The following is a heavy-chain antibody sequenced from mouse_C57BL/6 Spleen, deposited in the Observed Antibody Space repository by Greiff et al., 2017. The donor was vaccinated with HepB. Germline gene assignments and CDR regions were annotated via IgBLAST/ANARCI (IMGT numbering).Heavy chain of an antibody. CDR3: TRGGTTVKGYFDV. Sequence: EVKLVESGEGLVKPGGSLKLSCAASGFTFSSYAMSWVRQTPEKRLEWVAYISSGGDYIYYADTVKGRFTISRDNARNTLYLQMSSLKSEDTAMYYCTRGGTTVKGYFDVWGTGTTVTVSS. J-gene: IGHJ1*03. V-gene: IGHV5-9-1*02. CDR1: GFTFSSYA. D-gene: IGHD1-1*01. CDR2: ISSGGDYI.